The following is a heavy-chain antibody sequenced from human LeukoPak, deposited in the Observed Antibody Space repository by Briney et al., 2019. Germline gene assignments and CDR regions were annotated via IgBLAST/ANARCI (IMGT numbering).Heavy chain of an antibody. Sequence: ASVKVSCKASGYTFTGYYMHWVRQAPGQGLEWMGWINPNSGGTNYAQKFQGRVTMTRDTSISTAYMELSRLRSDDTAVYYCARDLGCSSTSCPIPSVNWFDPWGQGTLVTVSS. CDR3: ARDLGCSSTSCPIPSVNWFDP. V-gene: IGHV1-2*02. J-gene: IGHJ5*02. CDR2: INPNSGGT. D-gene: IGHD2-2*01. CDR1: GYTFTGYY.